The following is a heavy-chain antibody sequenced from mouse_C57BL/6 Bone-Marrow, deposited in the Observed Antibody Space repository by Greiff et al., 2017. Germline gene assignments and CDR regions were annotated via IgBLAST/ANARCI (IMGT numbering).Heavy chain of an antibody. J-gene: IGHJ4*01. D-gene: IGHD1-1*01. CDR3: ARHEAPYYYGSSYAMDY. CDR1: GYTFTEYT. CDR2: FYPGSGSI. V-gene: IGHV1-62-2*01. Sequence: VQLQQSGAELVKPGASVKLSCKASGYTFTEYTIHWVKQRSGQGLEWIGWFYPGSGSIKYNEKFKDKATLTADKSSRTVYMELSRLTSEDSAVYFCARHEAPYYYGSSYAMDYWGQGTSVTVSS.